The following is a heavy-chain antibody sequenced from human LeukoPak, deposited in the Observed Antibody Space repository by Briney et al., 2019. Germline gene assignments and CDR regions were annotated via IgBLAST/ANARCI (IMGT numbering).Heavy chain of an antibody. CDR3: ARAGGSYYYYYMDV. Sequence: SETLSLTCTVSGYSISSGYYWGWIRQPPGKGLEWIGSIYHSGSTYYNPSLKSRVTISVDTSKNQFSLKLSSVTAADTAVYYCARAGGSYYYYYMDVWGKGTTVTVSS. V-gene: IGHV4-38-2*02. CDR2: IYHSGST. J-gene: IGHJ6*03. CDR1: GYSISSGYY. D-gene: IGHD1-26*01.